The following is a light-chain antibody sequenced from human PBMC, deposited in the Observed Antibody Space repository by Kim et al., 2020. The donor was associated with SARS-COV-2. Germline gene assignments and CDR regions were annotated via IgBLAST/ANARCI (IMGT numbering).Light chain of an antibody. CDR3: QQYGSSPWT. Sequence: LSPGERATLSGRTSQSVSSSYLAWYQQKPGQAPRLLIDGASSRATGIPDRFSGSGSGTDFTLTISRLEPEDFAVYYCQQYGSSPWTFGQGTKLEI. CDR1: QSVSSSY. CDR2: GAS. J-gene: IGKJ1*01. V-gene: IGKV3-20*01.